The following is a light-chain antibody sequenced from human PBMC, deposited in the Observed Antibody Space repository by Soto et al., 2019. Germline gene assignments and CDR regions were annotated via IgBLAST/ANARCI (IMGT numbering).Light chain of an antibody. CDR1: QSVNNK. CDR2: GAF. J-gene: IGKJ4*01. V-gene: IGKV3-15*01. Sequence: EIVMTQSPATLSVSPGERATLSCRASQSVNNKLAWYQQRPGQAPRLLIYGAFTRATDIPARFSGSVSGTEFTLTISGLQSEDFAVYYCQQYNNWPPLTFGGGTKVEI. CDR3: QQYNNWPPLT.